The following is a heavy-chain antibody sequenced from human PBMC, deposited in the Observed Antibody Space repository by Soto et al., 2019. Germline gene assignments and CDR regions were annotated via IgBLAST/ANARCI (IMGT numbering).Heavy chain of an antibody. CDR1: GGSISSGGYY. V-gene: IGHV4-31*03. CDR3: ARDPTP. CDR2: IYYSGST. Sequence: QVQLQESGPGLVKPSQTLSLTCTVSGGSISSGGYYWSWIRQHPGKGLEWIGYIYYSGSTYYNPSLXCRVTISVDTSXXXXXLXLSSVTAAETAVYYCARDPTPWGQGTLVTVSS. J-gene: IGHJ5*02.